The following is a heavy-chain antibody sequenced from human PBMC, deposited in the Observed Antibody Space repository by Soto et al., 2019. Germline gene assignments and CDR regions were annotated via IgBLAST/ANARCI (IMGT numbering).Heavy chain of an antibody. CDR3: ARDRIDSGYYKNWLDP. CDR2: IIPIFGTT. J-gene: IGHJ5*02. D-gene: IGHD3-22*01. Sequence: ASVKVSCKASGGTFGSDAITGVRQAPGQGLEWVGRIIPIFGTTNYAQNLQGRVTISADKSTLTSYMELHSLTSDDTALYYCARDRIDSGYYKNWLDPLGQGTQVAVCS. CDR1: GGTFGSDA. V-gene: IGHV1-69*06.